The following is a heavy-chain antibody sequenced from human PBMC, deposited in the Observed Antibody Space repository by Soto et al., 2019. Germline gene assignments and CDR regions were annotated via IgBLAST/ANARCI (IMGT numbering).Heavy chain of an antibody. J-gene: IGHJ4*02. Sequence: GSLRLSCAASGFTFSSYAIHWVRQAPGKGLEWVAVISYDGSNKYYADSVKGRFTISRDNSKNTLYLQMNSLRAEDTAVYYCARHKRDLRFLEWSYYFDFWGQGTLVTVSS. CDR2: ISYDGSNK. D-gene: IGHD3-3*01. CDR1: GFTFSSYA. CDR3: ARHKRDLRFLEWSYYFDF. V-gene: IGHV3-30-3*01.